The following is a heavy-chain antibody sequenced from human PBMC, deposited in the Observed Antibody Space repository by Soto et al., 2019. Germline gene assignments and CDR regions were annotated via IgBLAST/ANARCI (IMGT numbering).Heavy chain of an antibody. CDR2: INPNSGGT. J-gene: IGHJ5*02. Sequence: GASVKVSCKASGYTFTGYYMHWVRQAPGQGLEWMGWINPNSGGTNYAQKFQGWVTTTRDTSISTAYMELSRLRSDDTAVYYCARDAVSDFWRRMSWFDPWGQGTLVTVSS. CDR1: GYTFTGYY. CDR3: ARDAVSDFWRRMSWFDP. D-gene: IGHD3-3*01. V-gene: IGHV1-2*04.